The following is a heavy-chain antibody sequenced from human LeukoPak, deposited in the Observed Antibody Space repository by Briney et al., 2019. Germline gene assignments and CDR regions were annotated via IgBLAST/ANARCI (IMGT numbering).Heavy chain of an antibody. D-gene: IGHD6-19*01. CDR3: ARDRGQWLVDWYFDL. V-gene: IGHV4-61*02. J-gene: IGHJ2*01. CDR1: GGSISSGSYY. Sequence: PSQTLSLTCTVSGGSISSGSYYWSWIRRPAGKGLEWIGRIYTSERINYNPSLKSRVTISVDTSKNQFSLKLSSVTAADTAVYYCARDRGQWLVDWYFDLWGRGTLVTVSS. CDR2: IYTSERI.